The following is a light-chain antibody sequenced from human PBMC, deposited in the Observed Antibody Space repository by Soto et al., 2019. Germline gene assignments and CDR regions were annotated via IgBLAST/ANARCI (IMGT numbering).Light chain of an antibody. V-gene: IGKV3-20*01. CDR2: GAS. J-gene: IGKJ1*01. CDR3: QQYGSSSWT. Sequence: EIVMTQSPATLSVSPGERATLPCRASQSVGSDLAWYQQRPGQAPRLLIYGASSRATGIPDRFSGSGSGTEFTLTISRLEPEDFAVYYCQQYGSSSWTFGQRGKADI. CDR1: QSVGSD.